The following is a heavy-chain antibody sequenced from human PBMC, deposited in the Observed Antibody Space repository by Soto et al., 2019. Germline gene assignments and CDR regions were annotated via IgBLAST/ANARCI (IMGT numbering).Heavy chain of an antibody. J-gene: IGHJ6*02. V-gene: IGHV4-30-4*01. CDR1: GGSISSGDYY. D-gene: IGHD1-1*01. Sequence: QVQLQESGPGLVKPSQTLSLTCTVSGGSISSGDYYWSWIRQPPGKGLEWIGYIYYSGSTYYNPSLKSRVTISVHTSKNQVSLKLNSVHDADTAVYYCARVDNWRELPYYYYGMDVWVQGTTVTVSS. CDR3: ARVDNWRELPYYYYGMDV. CDR2: IYYSGST.